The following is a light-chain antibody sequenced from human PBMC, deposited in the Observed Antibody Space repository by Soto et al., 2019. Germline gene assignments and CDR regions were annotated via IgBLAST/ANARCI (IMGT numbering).Light chain of an antibody. Sequence: DIVMTQSPDFLAVSLGERATINCRSSQSVFDSSDNKNYLAWYQQKPGQPPKLLIYWASTRESGVPDRFSGSGSGTDFTLTISRLEPEDFAVYYCQYYASSPTWTFGQGTKVDIK. CDR2: WAS. V-gene: IGKV4-1*01. CDR3: QYYASSPTWT. J-gene: IGKJ1*01. CDR1: QSVFDSSDNKNY.